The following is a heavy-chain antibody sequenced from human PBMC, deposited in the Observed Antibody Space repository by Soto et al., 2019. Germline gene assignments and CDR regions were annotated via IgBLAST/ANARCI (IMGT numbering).Heavy chain of an antibody. CDR2: IYQSGIT. Sequence: SETLSLTCDVSGGSITTGHWWTWVRQSPGKGLEWIGEIYQSGITNYNPSLNSRLSISMDQSKNQFSLKVTSLTAADTAVYYCASRDPGTSVDYWGQGTLVTVSS. D-gene: IGHD1-7*01. V-gene: IGHV4-4*02. CDR1: GGSITTGHW. J-gene: IGHJ4*02. CDR3: ASRDPGTSVDY.